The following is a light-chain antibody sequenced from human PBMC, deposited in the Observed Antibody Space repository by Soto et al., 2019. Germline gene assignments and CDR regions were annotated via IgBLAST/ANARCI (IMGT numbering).Light chain of an antibody. V-gene: IGKV1-5*01. CDR3: QQHRSYPVT. CDR1: QGIAIW. CDR2: DAS. J-gene: IGKJ4*01. Sequence: DIQMTQSPSTLSASVGDRVTITCRASQGIAIWLSWYQQKPGKAPHLIIYDASNLKSGVPSRFSGSGSGTEFTLTIGSLQPEDFASYYCQQHRSYPVTFGGGTKVESK.